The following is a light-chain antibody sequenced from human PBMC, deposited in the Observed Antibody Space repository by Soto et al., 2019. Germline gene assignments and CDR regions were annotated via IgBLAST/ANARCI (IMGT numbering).Light chain of an antibody. Sequence: QSVLTQPPSASGTPGQRVAISCSGSTSNIGSRTVNWYQQVPGTAPKLLIYSNDQRPSWVPDRFSGSKSGTSASLAISGLQSEDESHYYCATWDDSLNGVVFGGGTQLTVL. CDR3: ATWDDSLNGVV. V-gene: IGLV1-44*01. J-gene: IGLJ2*01. CDR1: TSNIGSRT. CDR2: SND.